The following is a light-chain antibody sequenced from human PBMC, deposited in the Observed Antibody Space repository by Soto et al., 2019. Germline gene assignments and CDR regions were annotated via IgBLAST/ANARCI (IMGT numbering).Light chain of an antibody. CDR2: GAS. J-gene: IGKJ1*01. CDR3: QQYVSSVT. Sequence: EIVLTQSPGSLSLSPGERATLSCRASQSVDSSFFAWYQQKPGQAPRLLIYGASNRATVIPDRFSGSGSGTDFTLTISRLEHEYFAVYYCQQYVSSVTFGQGTKVEIK. CDR1: QSVDSSF. V-gene: IGKV3-20*01.